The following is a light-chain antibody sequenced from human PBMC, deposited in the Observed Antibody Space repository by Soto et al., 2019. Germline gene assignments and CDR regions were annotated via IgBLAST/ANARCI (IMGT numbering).Light chain of an antibody. CDR3: QQYNDWLWT. CDR2: GAS. V-gene: IGKV3-15*01. CDR1: QSVSSN. Sequence: EIVMTQSPATLSVSPGEGVTLSCMASQSVSSNLAWYQQRPGQAPRLLIYGASTRATGIPARFSGSGSGTEFTLTISSLQSEDFAVYYCQQYNDWLWTFGQGTKVDI. J-gene: IGKJ1*01.